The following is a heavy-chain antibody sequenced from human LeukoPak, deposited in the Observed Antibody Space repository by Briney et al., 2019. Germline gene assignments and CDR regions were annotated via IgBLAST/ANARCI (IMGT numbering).Heavy chain of an antibody. J-gene: IGHJ4*02. V-gene: IGHV4-34*01. CDR1: GGSFSGYY. CDR2: INHSGST. Sequence: SETLCLTCAVYGGSFSGYYWSWIRQPPGKGLEWIGEINHSGSTNYNPSLKSRVTISVDTSKNQFSLKLSSVTAADTAVYYCARRSSGWYRHFDYWGQGTLVTVSS. D-gene: IGHD6-19*01. CDR3: ARRSSGWYRHFDY.